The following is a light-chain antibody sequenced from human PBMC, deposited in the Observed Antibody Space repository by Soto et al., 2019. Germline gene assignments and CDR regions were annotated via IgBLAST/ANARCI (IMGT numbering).Light chain of an antibody. CDR2: SAS. V-gene: IGKV3-15*01. CDR1: QNVISN. J-gene: IGKJ1*01. CDR3: QQYYEWPRGT. Sequence: EIVLTQSPCTLSLSPGERATLSCRASQNVISNLAWYQQRPGQAPRLLIYSASTRATGIPARFSGSGSGTEFTLTISSLQSGDAAVYYCQQYYEWPRGTFGQGTKVDIK.